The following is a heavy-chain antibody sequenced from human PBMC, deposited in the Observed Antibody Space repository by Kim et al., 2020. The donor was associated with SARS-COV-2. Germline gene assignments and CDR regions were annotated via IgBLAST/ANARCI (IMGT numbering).Heavy chain of an antibody. J-gene: IGHJ4*02. CDR3: ARDLYYYGSGSLVH. Sequence: ADSVKGRFTISRDNSKNTLYLQMNSLRAEDTAVYYCARDLYYYGSGSLVHWGQGTLVTVSS. V-gene: IGHV3-53*01. D-gene: IGHD3-10*01.